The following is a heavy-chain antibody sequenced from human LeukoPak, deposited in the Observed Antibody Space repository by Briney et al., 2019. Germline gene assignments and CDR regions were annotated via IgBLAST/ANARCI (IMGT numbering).Heavy chain of an antibody. Sequence: PGGSLRLSCAASGFTFSSYAMSWVRQAPGKGLEWVSAISGGGGSTYYADSVKGRFTISRDNSKNTLYLQMNSLRAEDTAVYYCAKDREYYDFWSGYPLYYMDVWGKGTTVTVSS. D-gene: IGHD3-3*01. J-gene: IGHJ6*03. CDR1: GFTFSSYA. V-gene: IGHV3-23*01. CDR3: AKDREYYDFWSGYPLYYMDV. CDR2: ISGGGGST.